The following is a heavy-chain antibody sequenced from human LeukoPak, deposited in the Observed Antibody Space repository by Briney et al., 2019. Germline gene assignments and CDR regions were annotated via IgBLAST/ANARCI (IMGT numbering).Heavy chain of an antibody. CDR1: GDSIVNYS. J-gene: IGHJ4*02. CDR2: ICSSGSP. CDR3: ARHRGSGSPYFDY. D-gene: IGHD3-10*01. Sequence: SGTLSLTCAVSGDSIVNYSWRWIRQSPGKGLEWVGYICSSGSPTHNPSLTSPVTTSVNTSKNHYSMKLRSVTAAYTAVYYCARHRGSGSPYFDYWGQGTLVRVS. V-gene: IGHV4-59*08.